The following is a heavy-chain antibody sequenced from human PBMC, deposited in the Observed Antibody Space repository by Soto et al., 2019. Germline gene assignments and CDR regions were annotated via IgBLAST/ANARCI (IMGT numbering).Heavy chain of an antibody. D-gene: IGHD2-15*01. J-gene: IGHJ4*02. V-gene: IGHV4-30-4*01. CDR1: GGSISSGDYY. CDR3: ARVAACSGDSSYFSVDY. CDR2: IYYSGST. Sequence: QVQLQESGPGLVKPSQTLSLTCTVSGGSISSGDYYWSWIRQPPGKGLEWIGYIYYSGSTYYNPYLKRRVTISVETSKNQFSLKLSSVTAAETAVYYYARVAACSGDSSYFSVDYWGQGTLVSFSS.